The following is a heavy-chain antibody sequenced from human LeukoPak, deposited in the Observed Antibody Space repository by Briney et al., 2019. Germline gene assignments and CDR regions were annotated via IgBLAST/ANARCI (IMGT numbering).Heavy chain of an antibody. CDR1: GGSFSGYY. V-gene: IGHV4-34*01. CDR3: ATSPMWFGELFGSYYMDV. J-gene: IGHJ6*03. CDR2: INHSGST. Sequence: SETLSLTCAVYGGSFSGYYCSWIRQPPGKGLEWIGEINHSGSTNYNPSLKSRVTISVDTSKNQFSLKVSSVTAADTAVCYCATSPMWFGELFGSYYMDVWGKGTTVTISS. D-gene: IGHD3-10*01.